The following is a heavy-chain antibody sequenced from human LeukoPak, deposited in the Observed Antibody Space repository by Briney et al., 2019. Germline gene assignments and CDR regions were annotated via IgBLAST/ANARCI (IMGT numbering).Heavy chain of an antibody. V-gene: IGHV1-8*03. Sequence: ASVKVSCKASGHTFTNYGITWVRQATGQGLEWMGWINPNNGNLGYAQKFQGRVTITADKSTSTAYMELSSLRSEDTAVYYCARVRWELRKYNWFDPWGQGTLVTVSS. D-gene: IGHD1-26*01. CDR3: ARVRWELRKYNWFDP. CDR2: INPNNGNL. J-gene: IGHJ5*02. CDR1: GHTFTNYG.